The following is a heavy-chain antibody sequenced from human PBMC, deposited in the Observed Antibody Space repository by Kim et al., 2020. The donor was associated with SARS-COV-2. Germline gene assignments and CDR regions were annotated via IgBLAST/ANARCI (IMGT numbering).Heavy chain of an antibody. CDR1: GFTISRHR. V-gene: IGHV3-74*01. D-gene: IGHD1-26*01. J-gene: IGHJ5*02. CDR3: ARGREDWELLSWLDP. CDR2: IDTDGTIT. Sequence: GGSLRLSCADSGFTISRHRMHWVRQGPGKGLVWVSSIDTDGTITTYADSVKGRFTMSRDNAKNMVYLEMNSLRAEDTAVYYCARGREDWELLSWLDPWGQGTLVTVSS.